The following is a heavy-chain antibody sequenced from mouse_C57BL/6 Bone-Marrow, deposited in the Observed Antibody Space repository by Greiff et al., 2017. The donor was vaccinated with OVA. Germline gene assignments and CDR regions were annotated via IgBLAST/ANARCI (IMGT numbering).Heavy chain of an antibody. Sequence: QVQLKESGAELARPGASVKLSCKASGYTFTSYGISWVKQRTGQGLEWIGEIYPRSGNPYYNEKFKGKATLTADKSSSTAYTELRSLTSEYSAVYFCARWNWWDYWGQGTSVTVSS. CDR2: IYPRSGNP. CDR3: ARWNWWDY. J-gene: IGHJ4*01. CDR1: GYTFTSYG. D-gene: IGHD4-1*01. V-gene: IGHV1-81*01.